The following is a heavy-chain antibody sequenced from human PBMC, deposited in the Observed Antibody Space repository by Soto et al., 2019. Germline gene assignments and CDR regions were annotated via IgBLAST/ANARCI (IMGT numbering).Heavy chain of an antibody. CDR1: GGSVSSGSYY. CDR2: IYYSGST. CDR3: ARSLHSSGYYWYNWFDP. V-gene: IGHV4-61*01. J-gene: IGHJ5*02. D-gene: IGHD3-22*01. Sequence: SETLSLTCTVSGGSVSSGSYYWSWIRQPPGKGLEWIGYIYYSGSTNYNPSLKSRVTISVDTSKNQFSLKLSSVTAADTAVYFCARSLHSSGYYWYNWFDPWGQGNQVTVAS.